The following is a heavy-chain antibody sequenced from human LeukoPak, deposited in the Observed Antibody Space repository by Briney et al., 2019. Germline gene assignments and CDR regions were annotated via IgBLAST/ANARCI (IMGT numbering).Heavy chain of an antibody. D-gene: IGHD3-22*01. CDR2: IYHSGST. Sequence: SETLSLTCAVSGGSISSGGYSWSWIRQPPGKGLEWIGYIYHSGSTHYNPSLKSRVTISVDRSKNQFSLKLSSVTAADTAVYYCAREGSSGYYYFFDYWGQGTLVTVSS. V-gene: IGHV4-30-2*01. CDR1: GGSISSGGYS. CDR3: AREGSSGYYYFFDY. J-gene: IGHJ4*02.